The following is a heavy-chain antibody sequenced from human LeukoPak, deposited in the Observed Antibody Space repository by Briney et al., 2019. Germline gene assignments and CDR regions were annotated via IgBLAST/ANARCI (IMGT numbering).Heavy chain of an antibody. V-gene: IGHV3-30-3*01. D-gene: IGHD3-16*01. Sequence: PGGSLRLSCAASGFTSSSYAMHWVRQAPGKGLEWVAVISYDGSNKYYADSVKGRFTISRDDSKNTLYLQMNSLRAEDTAVYYCAGGLRFNHSDYWGQGTLVTVSS. CDR1: GFTSSSYA. CDR3: AGGLRFNHSDY. CDR2: ISYDGSNK. J-gene: IGHJ4*02.